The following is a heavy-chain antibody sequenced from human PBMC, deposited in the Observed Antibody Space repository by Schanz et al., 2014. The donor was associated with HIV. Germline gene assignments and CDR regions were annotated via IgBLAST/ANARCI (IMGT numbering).Heavy chain of an antibody. CDR3: AKGYTSSSVFNL. CDR1: GFTFSSYG. Sequence: QVQLVESGGGVVQPGRSLRLSCAASGFTFSSYGMHWVRQAPGKGLEWVAVIWYDGSNKYYADSVKGRFTISRDNFKNTLDLQMDSLRPDDTAVYYCAKGYTSSSVFNLWGRGTLVTVSS. CDR2: IWYDGSNK. V-gene: IGHV3-33*06. D-gene: IGHD6-6*01. J-gene: IGHJ2*01.